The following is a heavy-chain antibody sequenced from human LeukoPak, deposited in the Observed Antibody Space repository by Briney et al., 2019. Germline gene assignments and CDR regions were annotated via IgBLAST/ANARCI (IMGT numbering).Heavy chain of an antibody. J-gene: IGHJ4*02. V-gene: IGHV4-34*01. CDR3: TRAVAGHPD. CDR1: GVPFSNYY. D-gene: IGHD6-19*01. CDR2: INHSGYT. Sequence: SETLSLTCAVSGVPFSNYYWSWVRQSPSQGLEWIGEINHSGYTNYNPSLKSRVTMSIDTSQSQFSLKLTSVTAADAGVYYCTRAVAGHPDWGQGTLVTVSS.